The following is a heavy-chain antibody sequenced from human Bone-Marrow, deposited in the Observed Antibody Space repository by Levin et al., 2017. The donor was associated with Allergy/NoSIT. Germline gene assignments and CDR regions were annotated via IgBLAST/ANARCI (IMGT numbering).Heavy chain of an antibody. CDR1: GFTFSTYW. CDR3: ARDRFYSDSGSNFSWFDP. D-gene: IGHD3-10*01. V-gene: IGHV3-74*01. CDR2: IQSNGKT. Sequence: GGSLRLSCAASGFTFSTYWMHWVRQAPGKGLVWVSRIQSNGKTNYADSVKGRFTISRDNAKNTLYLQMNSLTVEDTAVYYCARDRFYSDSGSNFSWFDPGGQGTLVTV. J-gene: IGHJ5*02.